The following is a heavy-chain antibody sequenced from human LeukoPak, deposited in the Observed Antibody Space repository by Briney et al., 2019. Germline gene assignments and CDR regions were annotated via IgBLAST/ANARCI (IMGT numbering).Heavy chain of an antibody. D-gene: IGHD6-13*01. CDR3: ARDVAAASWGFDY. CDR1: GGSISSYY. V-gene: IGHV4-59*01. Sequence: SETLSLTCTVSGGSISSYYWSWIRQPPGKGLEWIGYIYYSGSTNYNPSLKSRVTISVDTSKNQFSLKLSSVTAADTAVYYCARDVAAASWGFDYWGQGTLVTVSS. J-gene: IGHJ4*02. CDR2: IYYSGST.